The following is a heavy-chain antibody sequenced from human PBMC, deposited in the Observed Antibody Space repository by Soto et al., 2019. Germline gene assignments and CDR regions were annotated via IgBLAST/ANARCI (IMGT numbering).Heavy chain of an antibody. V-gene: IGHV3-23*01. Sequence: EVQLLESGGGLVQPGGSLRLSCAASGFTFSSYAMSWVRQAPGKGLEWVSAISGSGGSTYYADSVKGRFTISRDNSKNTLYLQMNSLRAEDTAVYYCAKPLDAELVVVAATLDYWGQGTLVTVSS. CDR3: AKPLDAELVVVAATLDY. D-gene: IGHD2-15*01. CDR1: GFTFSSYA. CDR2: ISGSGGST. J-gene: IGHJ4*02.